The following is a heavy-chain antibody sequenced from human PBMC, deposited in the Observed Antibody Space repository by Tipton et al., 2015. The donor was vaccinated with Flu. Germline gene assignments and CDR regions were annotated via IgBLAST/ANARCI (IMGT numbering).Heavy chain of an antibody. CDR3: ARDGPEWNYFAYMDV. CDR1: GFDFTTHG. J-gene: IGHJ6*03. D-gene: IGHD3-3*01. V-gene: IGHV3-33*01. CDR2: LWYDGSLK. Sequence: SLRLSCVTSGFDFTTHGMHWVRQAPGKGLEWLAVLWYDGSLKSYADSVKGRFTISRDDSKNTVYLQMDSLGAEDTAIYYCARDGPEWNYFAYMDVWGKGTTVTVSS.